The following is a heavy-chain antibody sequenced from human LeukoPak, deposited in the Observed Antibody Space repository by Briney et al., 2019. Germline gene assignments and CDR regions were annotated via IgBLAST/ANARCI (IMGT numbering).Heavy chain of an antibody. D-gene: IGHD5-24*01. V-gene: IGHV3-30*02. CDR2: IHFDGRSE. CDR1: GFIFSSYG. CDR3: AKGGDGYNYGSYFDY. J-gene: IGHJ4*02. Sequence: PGGSLRLSCAASGFIFSSYGMNWVRQAPGKGLEWVAFIHFDGRSEFYVDSVKGRFTISRDNSKNTLYLQMNSLTAEDTTVYYCAKGGDGYNYGSYFDYWGQGTLVTVSS.